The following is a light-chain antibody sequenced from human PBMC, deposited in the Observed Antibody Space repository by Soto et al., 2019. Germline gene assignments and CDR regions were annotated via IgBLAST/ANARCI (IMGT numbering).Light chain of an antibody. J-gene: IGKJ5*01. CDR1: QGITSW. CDR3: QQLFDSPIT. CDR2: GAS. Sequence: DVQMTQAPSYVSASVGDTVTITCRASQGITSWLAWYQQKPGKAPKLLIYGASSLQNGVPSRFSATVSGTEFSLTITSLQPEDFATYYCQQLFDSPITFGQGTRLEI. V-gene: IGKV1-12*01.